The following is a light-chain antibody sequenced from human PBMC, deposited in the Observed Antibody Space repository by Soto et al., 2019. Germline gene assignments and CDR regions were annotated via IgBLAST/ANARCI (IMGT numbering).Light chain of an antibody. CDR1: QSISRC. CDR3: QQWYNYWT. V-gene: IGKV1-5*01. Sequence: DIQMTQSPSTLSASVGDRVTITCRASQSISRCLAWYQQKQGKAPKLLIYDASSLESGVQSRFSGSGSGTEFTLSISSLKPDDFATYYCQQWYNYWTFGQGTKVDIK. J-gene: IGKJ1*01. CDR2: DAS.